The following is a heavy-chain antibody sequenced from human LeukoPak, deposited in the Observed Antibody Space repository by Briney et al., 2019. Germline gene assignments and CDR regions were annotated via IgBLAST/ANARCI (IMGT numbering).Heavy chain of an antibody. D-gene: IGHD5-12*01. J-gene: IGHJ3*02. CDR2: IKQDGSEK. Sequence: PGGSLRLSCGASGFTFSSHWMDWVRQAPGKGLEWVANIKQDGSEKYYVDSVKGRFTISRDNAKNSLYLQMNSLRGEDTAVYYCTRDSGYNAFDIWGQGTMVTVSS. CDR3: TRDSGYNAFDI. CDR1: GFTFSSHW. V-gene: IGHV3-7*01.